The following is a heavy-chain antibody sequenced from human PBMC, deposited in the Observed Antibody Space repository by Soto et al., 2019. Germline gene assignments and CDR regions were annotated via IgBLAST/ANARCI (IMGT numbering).Heavy chain of an antibody. J-gene: IGHJ3*02. CDR2: INAGNGNT. Sequence: ASVKVSCKASGYTFTSYAMHWVRQAPGQRLEWMGWINAGNGNTKYSQKFQGRVTITRDTSASTAYMELGSLRSEDTAVYYCARDLYYYDSNAFDIWGQGTMVTVSS. V-gene: IGHV1-3*01. D-gene: IGHD3-22*01. CDR3: ARDLYYYDSNAFDI. CDR1: GYTFTSYA.